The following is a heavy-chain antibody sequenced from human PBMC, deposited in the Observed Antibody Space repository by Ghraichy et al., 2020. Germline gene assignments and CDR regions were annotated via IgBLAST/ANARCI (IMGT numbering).Heavy chain of an antibody. V-gene: IGHV4-31*03. CDR3: ARLNKRYLQQLAYYLDY. CDR2: IYYSGTT. D-gene: IGHD6-13*01. Sequence: SETLSLTCTVSGGSISSGDYYWSWIRQHPGKGLEWIGYIYYSGTTYYNPSLKSRLTISVDTSKKQFSLKLSSVTAAETAVYYCARLNKRYLQQLAYYLDYWGQGTLVTVSS. CDR1: GGSISSGDYY. J-gene: IGHJ4*02.